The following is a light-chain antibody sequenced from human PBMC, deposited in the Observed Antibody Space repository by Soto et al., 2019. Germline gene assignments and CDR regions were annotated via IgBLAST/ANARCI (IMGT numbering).Light chain of an antibody. J-gene: IGLJ2*01. CDR3: TSYAGSNNYVL. CDR2: DVS. V-gene: IGLV2-8*01. Sequence: QSALTQPPSASGSPGRSVTISCTGTSSDVGGYNYVSWYQQHPGKAPKLMIYDVSKRPSGVPDRFSGSKSGNTASLTVSGLQAEDEADYYCTSYAGSNNYVLFGGGTQLTVL. CDR1: SSDVGGYNY.